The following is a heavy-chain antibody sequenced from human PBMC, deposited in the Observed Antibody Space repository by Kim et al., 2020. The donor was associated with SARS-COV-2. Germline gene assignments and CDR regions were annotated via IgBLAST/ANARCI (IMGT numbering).Heavy chain of an antibody. D-gene: IGHD6-19*01. J-gene: IGHJ4*02. CDR2: YH. Sequence: YHDYAVSVKSRITINPDTSKNQFSLQLNSVTPEDTAVYYCARSGWNLVDYWGQGTLATVSS. V-gene: IGHV6-1*01. CDR3: ARSGWNLVDY.